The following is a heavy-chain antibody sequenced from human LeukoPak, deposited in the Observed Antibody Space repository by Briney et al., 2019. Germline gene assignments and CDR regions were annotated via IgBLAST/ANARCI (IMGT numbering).Heavy chain of an antibody. Sequence: GGSLRLSCAASGFTFSSYSMTWVRQAPGKGLEWVSSVSRSSSNIYYADSVKGRFTISRDNAKNSLYLQMNSLRAEDTAVYFCARGAGYCTSTSCHLWSDYWGQGTLVTVSS. CDR2: VSRSSSNI. CDR1: GFTFSSYS. V-gene: IGHV3-21*01. J-gene: IGHJ4*02. D-gene: IGHD2-2*01. CDR3: ARGAGYCTSTSCHLWSDY.